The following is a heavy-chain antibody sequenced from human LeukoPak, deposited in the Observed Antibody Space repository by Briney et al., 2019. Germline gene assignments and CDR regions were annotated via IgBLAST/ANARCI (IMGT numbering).Heavy chain of an antibody. V-gene: IGHV3-74*01. J-gene: IGHJ4*02. CDR1: GFTFHNYW. Sequence: PGGSLTLSCAASGFTFHNYWMHWVRQAPGKGLAWVARIDSDGSTTNYADSVNGRFTIARDNAKNTLNLLMSSLRPDDTAIYYCASGYYYGDSFDYWGQGALVTVSS. CDR3: ASGYYYGDSFDY. CDR2: IDSDGSTT. D-gene: IGHD3-10*01.